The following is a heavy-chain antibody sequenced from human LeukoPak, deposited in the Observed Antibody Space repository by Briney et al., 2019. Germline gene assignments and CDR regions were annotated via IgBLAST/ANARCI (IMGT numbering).Heavy chain of an antibody. CDR2: ISSSSSYT. CDR3: ARDLRGLYCSSTSCYPNYGMDV. V-gene: IGHV3-11*06. Sequence: GGSLRLSCAASGFTFSDYYMSWLRQAPGKGLEWVSYISSSSSYTNYADSVKGQFTISRDNAKNSLYLQMNSLRAEDTAVYYCARDLRGLYCSSTSCYPNYGMDVWGKGTTVTVSS. CDR1: GFTFSDYY. D-gene: IGHD2-2*01. J-gene: IGHJ6*04.